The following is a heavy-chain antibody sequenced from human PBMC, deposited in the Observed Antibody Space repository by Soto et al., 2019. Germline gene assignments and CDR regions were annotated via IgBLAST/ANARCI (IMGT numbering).Heavy chain of an antibody. Sequence: QVQLVQSGAEVKNPGASVKVSCKASGYTFISYYMHWVRQAPGQGLEWMGMINPSGGRTTYSQQFQGRATSIGHTRXTTIYMELSSLTSEDTAVYYCARAAASGNGRRVDVWGQGTSVTVSS. CDR3: ARAAASGNGRRVDV. D-gene: IGHD6-13*01. CDR2: INPSGGRT. V-gene: IGHV1-46*01. J-gene: IGHJ6*02. CDR1: GYTFISYY.